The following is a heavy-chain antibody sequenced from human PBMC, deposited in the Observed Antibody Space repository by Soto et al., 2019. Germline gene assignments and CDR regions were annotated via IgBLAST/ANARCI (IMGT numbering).Heavy chain of an antibody. J-gene: IGHJ3*02. CDR2: ISGSGGST. V-gene: IGHV3-23*01. Sequence: GGSLRLSCAASGFTFSSYAMSWVRQAPGKGLEWVSAISGSGGSTYYADSVKGRFTISRHNSKNTLYLQMNSLRAEDTAVYYCAKNGEYCSSTSCYDAFDIWGQGTMVTVSS. CDR1: GFTFSSYA. D-gene: IGHD2-2*01. CDR3: AKNGEYCSSTSCYDAFDI.